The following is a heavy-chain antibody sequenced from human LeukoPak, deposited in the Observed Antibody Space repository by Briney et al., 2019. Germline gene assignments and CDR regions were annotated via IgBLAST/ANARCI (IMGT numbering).Heavy chain of an antibody. CDR3: AKTEASNFDY. CDR1: GFTFSSYG. V-gene: IGHV3-30*18. Sequence: GRSLRLSCAASGFTFSSYGMHWVRQAPGKGLEWVAVISYDGSNKYYADSVKGRFTISRENSKTTLYLQMNRLRAEDTAVYYCAKTEASNFDYWGKGTLVTASS. CDR2: ISYDGSNK. D-gene: IGHD2-2*01. J-gene: IGHJ4*02.